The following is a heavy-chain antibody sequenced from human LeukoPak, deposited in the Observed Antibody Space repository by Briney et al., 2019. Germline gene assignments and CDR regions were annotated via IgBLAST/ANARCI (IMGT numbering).Heavy chain of an antibody. CDR2: IKSKTDGGIT. V-gene: IGHV3-15*01. J-gene: IGHJ6*02. Sequence: GGSLRLSCAASGFTFSNAWMSWVRQARGRGLECVGRIKSKTDGGITDYAAPVKGRFTISRDDSKNTLYLQMNSLKTEDTAVYYCTTEEEHGMDVWGQGTTVTVSS. D-gene: IGHD1-26*01. CDR3: TTEEEHGMDV. CDR1: GFTFSNAW.